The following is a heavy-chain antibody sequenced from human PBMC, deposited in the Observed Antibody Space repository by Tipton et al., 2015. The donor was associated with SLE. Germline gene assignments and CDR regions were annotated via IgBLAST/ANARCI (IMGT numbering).Heavy chain of an antibody. D-gene: IGHD1-26*01. Sequence: GSLRLSCTVSGDSISPYYWSWIRQPPGKGLEWIAYVYYSGITKYNPSLKSRVTLSSDTPKNQFSLRVRSVTAADTAVYYCARGGGSYYDYWGQGTLVTVSS. V-gene: IGHV4-59*08. J-gene: IGHJ4*02. CDR2: VYYSGIT. CDR3: ARGGGSYYDY. CDR1: GDSISPYY.